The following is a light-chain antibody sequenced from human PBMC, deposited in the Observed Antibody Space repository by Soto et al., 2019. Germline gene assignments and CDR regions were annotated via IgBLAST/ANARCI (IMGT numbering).Light chain of an antibody. V-gene: IGKV2-28*01. CDR1: QSQLHSNGKIY. J-gene: IGKJ1*01. CDR2: LGS. CDR3: MQAIQAPRT. Sequence: DIVLTQSPLSLPVNPGEPASISSRSSQSQLHSNGKIYLDWYLQKKGQSPQLLNYLGSIRASGVSDRFSGSGFGTVFTLKFTRLDAEDVGVYYCMQAIQAPRTFGLGTKVDIK.